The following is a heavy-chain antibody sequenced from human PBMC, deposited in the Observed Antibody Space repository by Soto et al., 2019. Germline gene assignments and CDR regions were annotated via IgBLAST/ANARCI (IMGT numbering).Heavy chain of an antibody. CDR1: GYTFSNDG. V-gene: IGHV1-18*01. CDR2: ISAYNGNT. J-gene: IGHJ6*02. D-gene: IGHD3-10*01. Sequence: QVQLVQSGAEVRRPGASVKASCKASGYTFSNDGINWVRQAPGQGLEWMGWISAYNGNTEYAQNFQGRVTMTTDTSTSTAYMELRSLRSDDTAVYSCARGGPTSADYYYGMDVWGLGTTVTVSS. CDR3: ARGGPTSADYYYGMDV.